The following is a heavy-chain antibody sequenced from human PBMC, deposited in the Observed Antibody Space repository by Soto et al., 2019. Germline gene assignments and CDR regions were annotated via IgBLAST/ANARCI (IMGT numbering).Heavy chain of an antibody. V-gene: IGHV3-73*01. J-gene: IGHJ6*03. CDR3: SRQASDFWSGKPQYYMDV. CDR1: GFTFSGSA. D-gene: IGHD3-3*01. Sequence: EVQLVESGGGLVQPGGSLKLSCAASGFTFSGSALHWVRQASGKGLEWFGRIRSKGNNYATAYGASLKGRFTISRDDSKNTAELQMNSLNTEDTAVYYCSRQASDFWSGKPQYYMDVWGKGTTVTVSS. CDR2: IRSKGNNYAT.